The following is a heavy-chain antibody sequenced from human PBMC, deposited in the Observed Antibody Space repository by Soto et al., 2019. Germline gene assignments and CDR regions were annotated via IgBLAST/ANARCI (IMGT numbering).Heavy chain of an antibody. D-gene: IGHD4-4*01. CDR3: AKDSVFEYSFGQHGFDS. J-gene: IGHJ4*02. V-gene: IGHV3-30*18. CDR2: ITYDGSDT. Sequence: QEQLVESGGGVVQPGTSLRLSCGASGFSFSSYCMHWVRQAPGKGLGWVAFITYDGSDTYYVDSVKGRFTVSRHNYKNTLYLQMNSLKPSDTSIYYCAKDSVFEYSFGQHGFDSWGQGTLVTVSS. CDR1: GFSFSSYC.